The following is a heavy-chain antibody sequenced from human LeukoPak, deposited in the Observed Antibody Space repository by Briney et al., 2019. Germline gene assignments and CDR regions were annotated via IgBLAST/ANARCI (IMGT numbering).Heavy chain of an antibody. Sequence: GGSLRLSCAASGFTFSNYWMHWVRQAPGKGLVWVSRINSDGSRATYADSVKGRFTISRDNAKNTLYLQTNSLRAEDTAVYYCARDLKFFGGYYYGMDVWGQGTTVTVSS. CDR3: ARDLKFFGGYYYGMDV. J-gene: IGHJ6*02. CDR2: INSDGSRA. V-gene: IGHV3-74*01. CDR1: GFTFSNYW. D-gene: IGHD3-10*01.